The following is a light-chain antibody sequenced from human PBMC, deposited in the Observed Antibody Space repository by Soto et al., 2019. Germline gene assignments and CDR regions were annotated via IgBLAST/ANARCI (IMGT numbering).Light chain of an antibody. J-gene: IGLJ1*01. V-gene: IGLV2-11*01. CDR2: DVS. CDR1: SSDVGGYNY. Sequence: ALTQPRSVSGSPGQSVTISCTGTSSDVGGYNYVSWYQQHPGKAPKLMIYDVSKRPSGVPDRFSGSKSGNTASLTISGLQAEDEADYYCCSYAGSYTYYVFGTGTKLTVL. CDR3: CSYAGSYTYYV.